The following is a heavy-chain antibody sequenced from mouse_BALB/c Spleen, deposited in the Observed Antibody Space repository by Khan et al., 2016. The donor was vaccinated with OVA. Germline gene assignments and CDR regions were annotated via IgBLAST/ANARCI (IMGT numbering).Heavy chain of an antibody. D-gene: IGHD2-14*01. Sequence: QIQLVQSGPELKKPGETVQISCKASGFTFTKYGMNWVKQAPGKGLKWMGWINTYTGEPTFADDFKGRFVFSLETSASTAYLQINSLKNEDTATYFCARVGYNGTMDCWGQGPSVTVSS. J-gene: IGHJ4*01. CDR2: INTYTGEP. CDR1: GFTFTKYG. CDR3: ARVGYNGTMDC. V-gene: IGHV9-3-1*01.